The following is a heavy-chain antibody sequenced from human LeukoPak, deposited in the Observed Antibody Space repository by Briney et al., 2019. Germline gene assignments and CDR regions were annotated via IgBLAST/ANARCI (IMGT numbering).Heavy chain of an antibody. CDR1: GFTFSSYD. CDR3: ARNRFCSSVSCYSGFDS. D-gene: IGHD2-15*01. CDR2: INSDGSSA. V-gene: IGHV3-74*01. J-gene: IGHJ5*01. Sequence: PGGSLRLSCAASGFTFSSYDMHWVRQAPGKGLVWVSGINSDGSSATYADSVKGRFTISRDNSKNTLHLQMNSLRAEDTAIYYCARNRFCSSVSCYSGFDSWGQGTLVTLSS.